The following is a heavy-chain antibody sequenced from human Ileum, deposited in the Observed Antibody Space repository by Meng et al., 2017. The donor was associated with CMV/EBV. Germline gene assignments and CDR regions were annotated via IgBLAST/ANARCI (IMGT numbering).Heavy chain of an antibody. D-gene: IGHD1-1*01. CDR3: AKDLDNSGRYFDF. CDR1: GYTFTGYY. Sequence: ASVKVSCKASGYTFTGYYMHWVRQAPGQGLEWMGWINPNSGGTKYAQKFQGRVTMTRDTSISTAYMDLSRLRSDDTAVYYCAKDLDNSGRYFDFWGQGTLVTVSS. J-gene: IGHJ4*02. CDR2: INPNSGGT. V-gene: IGHV1-2*02.